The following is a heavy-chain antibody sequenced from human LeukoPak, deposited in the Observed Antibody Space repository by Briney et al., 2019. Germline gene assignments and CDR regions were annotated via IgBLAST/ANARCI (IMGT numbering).Heavy chain of an antibody. D-gene: IGHD6-13*01. V-gene: IGHV5-51*01. J-gene: IGHJ6*02. CDR2: IYPGDSDT. CDR3: ARQLAAAGTGRRNYYYYGMGV. Sequence: GESLKISCKGSGYSFTSYWIGWVRQMPGKGLEWMGIIYPGDSDTRYSPSFQGQVTISADKSISTAYLQWSSLKASDTAMYYCARQLAAAGTGRRNYYYYGMGVWGQGTTVTVSS. CDR1: GYSFTSYW.